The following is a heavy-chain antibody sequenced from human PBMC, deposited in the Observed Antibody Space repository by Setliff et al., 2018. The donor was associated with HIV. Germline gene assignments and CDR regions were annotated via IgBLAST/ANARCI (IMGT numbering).Heavy chain of an antibody. CDR1: GHTFTTYG. V-gene: IGHV1-18*01. Sequence: ASVKVSCKASGHTFTTYGISWVRQAPGQGLEWMGWINTYNGNTNYAQKLQGRVNMTTDTSTSTAYLELRRLRSDDTAVYFCARNKLSDAFDVWGPGTMVTVSS. J-gene: IGHJ3*01. D-gene: IGHD1-1*01. CDR3: ARNKLSDAFDV. CDR2: INTYNGNT.